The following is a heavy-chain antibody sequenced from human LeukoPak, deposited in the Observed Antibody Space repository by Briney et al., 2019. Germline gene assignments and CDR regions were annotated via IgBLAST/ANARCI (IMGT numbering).Heavy chain of an antibody. V-gene: IGHV3-74*01. D-gene: IGHD1-1*01. CDR2: IKSDGSWT. J-gene: IGHJ6*02. CDR3: AKGDRFGTTGTMDV. CDR1: GFTLSNYW. Sequence: GGSLRLSCAASGFTLSNYWMHWVRQAPGKGLVWVSRIKSDGSWTNYADSVKGRFTISRDNSKNTLYLQMNSLRAEDTAVYYCAKGDRFGTTGTMDVWGQGTTVTVSS.